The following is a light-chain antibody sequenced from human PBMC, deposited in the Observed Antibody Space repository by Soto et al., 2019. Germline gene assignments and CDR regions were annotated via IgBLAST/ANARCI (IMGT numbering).Light chain of an antibody. J-gene: IGLJ1*01. Sequence: QSVLTQPASVSGSPEQSITISCTGTSSDVGGYNSVSWYQHHPGKVPKLMIYEVSNRPSGVSDRFSGSKSGNTASLTIPGLQAEDEADYYCSSYTTSTGLEYVFGTGTKVTVL. CDR2: EVS. CDR3: SSYTTSTGLEYV. V-gene: IGLV2-14*01. CDR1: SSDVGGYNS.